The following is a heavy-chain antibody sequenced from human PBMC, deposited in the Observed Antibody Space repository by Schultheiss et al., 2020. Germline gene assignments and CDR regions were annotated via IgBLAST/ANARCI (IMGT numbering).Heavy chain of an antibody. D-gene: IGHD6-13*01. V-gene: IGHV3-13*01. J-gene: IGHJ4*02. CDR3: AKTYSSSWYPAPFDY. CDR2: IGTAGDT. CDR1: GFTFSSYA. Sequence: GGSLRLSCAASGFTFSSYAMSWVRQAPGKGLEWVSAIGTAGDTYYPGSVKGRFTISRENAKNSLYLQMNSLRAGDTALYYCAKTYSSSWYPAPFDYWGQGTLVTVS.